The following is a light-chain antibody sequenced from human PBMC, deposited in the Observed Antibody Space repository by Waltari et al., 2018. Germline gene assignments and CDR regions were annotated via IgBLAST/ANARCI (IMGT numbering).Light chain of an antibody. CDR2: GG. J-gene: IGLJ3*02. V-gene: IGLV2-23*01. Sequence: QSALTQPASVSGSPGKSVSTSCPATARDFGTYKSVSWYQQHPGKAPNLFLSGGSSRFSGSKSGNTASLTISGLQAEDEAHYYCCSYAGSGPWVFGGGTKLTVL. CDR3: CSYAGSGPWV. CDR1: ARDFGTYKS.